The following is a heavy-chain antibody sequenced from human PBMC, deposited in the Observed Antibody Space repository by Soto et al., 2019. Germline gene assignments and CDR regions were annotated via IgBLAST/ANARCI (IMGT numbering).Heavy chain of an antibody. CDR1: GFTVSSNY. J-gene: IGHJ5*02. D-gene: IGHD6-13*01. CDR2: IYSGGST. CDR3: AKISSSWYGFWFDP. Sequence: EVQLVESGGGLIQPGGSLRLSCAASGFTVSSNYMSWVRQAPGKGLEWVSVIYSGGSTYYADSVKGRFTISRDNSKNTLCLQMNSLRAEDTAVYYCAKISSSWYGFWFDPWGQGTLVTVSS. V-gene: IGHV3-53*01.